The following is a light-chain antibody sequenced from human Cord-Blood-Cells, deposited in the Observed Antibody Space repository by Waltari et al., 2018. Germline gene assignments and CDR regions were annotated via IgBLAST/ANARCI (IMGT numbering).Light chain of an antibody. Sequence: SSELTQDPAVSVALGQTVRITCQGDSLRSYYASWYQQKPGQATVLVIYGKNNRPPGIPDRFSGSGSGNAASLTIPGAQAEDEADYYCNARDSSGNHRYVFGTGTKVTVL. CDR1: SLRSYY. CDR2: GKN. CDR3: NARDSSGNHRYV. J-gene: IGLJ1*01. V-gene: IGLV3-19*01.